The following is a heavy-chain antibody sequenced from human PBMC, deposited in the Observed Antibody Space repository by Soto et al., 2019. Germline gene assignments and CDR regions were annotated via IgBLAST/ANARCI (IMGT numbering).Heavy chain of an antibody. V-gene: IGHV1-2*04. CDR1: GYTFTGYY. CDR3: ARGGSTSCYMDV. CDR2: INPNSGGT. D-gene: IGHD2-2*01. Sequence: ASVKVSCKASGYTFTGYYMHWVRQAPGQGLEWMGWINPNSGGTNYAQKFQGWVTMTRDTSISTAYMELGRLRSDDTAVYYCARGGSTSCYMDVWGKGTTVTVSS. J-gene: IGHJ6*03.